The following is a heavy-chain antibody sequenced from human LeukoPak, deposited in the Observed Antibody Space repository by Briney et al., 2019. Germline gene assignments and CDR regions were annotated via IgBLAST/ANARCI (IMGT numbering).Heavy chain of an antibody. CDR3: ARESERSGWYDY. Sequence: GGSLRLSCAEPGVTFDVSAIHWVRPGLGAGLGWVCLFIGVGDITFYAESVKGRYSLSRDTSTNSQYLQIRTLRNETTALYYSARESERSGWYDYWGQGTLVTVSS. D-gene: IGHD6-19*01. CDR1: GVTFDVSA. V-gene: IGHV3-43*02. J-gene: IGHJ4*02. CDR2: FIGVGDIT.